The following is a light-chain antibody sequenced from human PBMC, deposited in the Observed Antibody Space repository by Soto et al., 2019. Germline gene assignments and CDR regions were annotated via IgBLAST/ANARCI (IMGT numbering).Light chain of an antibody. J-gene: IGLJ3*02. CDR3: GTSDIRLNINWV. V-gene: IGLV1-51*02. Sequence: QSVLTQPPSVSAAPGQTVTISCSGSTSNIGNNYVSWYQHLPGTAPRLLIFENNKRRSGIPDRFSGSKSGTSATLAITGLQIGDEADYYCGTSDIRLNINWVFGGGTKLTVL. CDR2: ENN. CDR1: TSNIGNNY.